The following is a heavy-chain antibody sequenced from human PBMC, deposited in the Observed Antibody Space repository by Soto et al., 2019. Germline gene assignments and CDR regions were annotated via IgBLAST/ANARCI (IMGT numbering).Heavy chain of an antibody. V-gene: IGHV1-2*04. J-gene: IGHJ4*02. CDR1: GYTFTGYY. D-gene: IGHD3-3*01. CDR3: ARSDYDFWSGYTD. CDR2: INPNSGGT. Sequence: ASVKVSCKASGYTFTGYYMHWVRQAPGQGLEWMGWINPNSGGTNYAQKFQGWVTMTRDTSISTAYMELGRLRSDDTAVYYCARSDYDFWSGYTDWGQGTLVTVSS.